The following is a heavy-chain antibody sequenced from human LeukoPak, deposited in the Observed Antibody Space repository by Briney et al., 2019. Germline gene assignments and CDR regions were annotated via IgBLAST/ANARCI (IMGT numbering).Heavy chain of an antibody. J-gene: IGHJ6*03. CDR3: ARARYSGYDRYYYYYMDV. Sequence: SVKVSCKASGGTFSSYAISWVRQAPGQGLEWMGGIIPIFGTANYAQKFQGRVTITADKSTSTAYMELSSLRSEDTAVYYCARARYSGYDRYYYYYMDVWGKGTTVTVSS. V-gene: IGHV1-69*06. CDR2: IIPIFGTA. CDR1: GGTFSSYA. D-gene: IGHD5-12*01.